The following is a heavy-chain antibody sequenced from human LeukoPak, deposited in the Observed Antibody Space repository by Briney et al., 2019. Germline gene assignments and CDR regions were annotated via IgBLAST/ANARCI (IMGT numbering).Heavy chain of an antibody. V-gene: IGHV4-34*01. CDR3: ATADDSRGFLTYDASDI. Sequence: SETLSLTCAVYGGSFSGYYWSWIRQPPGKGLEWIGEINHSGSTNYNPSLKSRVTISVDTSKNQFSLKLSSVTAADTAVYYCATADDSRGFLTYDASDIWGQVTMVTVSS. CDR1: GGSFSGYY. J-gene: IGHJ3*02. D-gene: IGHD3-22*01. CDR2: INHSGST.